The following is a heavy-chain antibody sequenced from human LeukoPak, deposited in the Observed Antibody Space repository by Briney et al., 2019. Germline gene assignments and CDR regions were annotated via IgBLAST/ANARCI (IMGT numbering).Heavy chain of an antibody. CDR1: GGSIITSGYH. J-gene: IGHJ5*01. Sequence: SETLSLTCSVSGGSIITSGYHWGWLRQPPGKDLEWVGSIYFSGNTYYHPSLKSRVTISVDTSKSQFSLKLSSVTAADTAVYYCARHSSAPLTKYGSGTYLRWFDSWGQGTLVTVSS. CDR3: ARHSSAPLTKYGSGTYLRWFDS. CDR2: IYFSGNT. D-gene: IGHD3-10*01. V-gene: IGHV4-39*01.